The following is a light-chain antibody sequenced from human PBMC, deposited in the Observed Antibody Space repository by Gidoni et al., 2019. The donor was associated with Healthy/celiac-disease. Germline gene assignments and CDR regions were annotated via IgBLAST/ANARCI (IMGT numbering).Light chain of an antibody. CDR2: DAS. CDR3: QQYDNLRIT. V-gene: IGKV1-33*01. J-gene: IGKJ5*01. CDR1: QDISNY. Sequence: DIQMPPSPSSLSASVGDRVTITCQASQDISNYLNWYQQKPGKAPKLLIYDASNLETGVPSRFSGSGSGTDFTFTISSLQPEDIATYYCQQYDNLRITFXQXTRLDIK.